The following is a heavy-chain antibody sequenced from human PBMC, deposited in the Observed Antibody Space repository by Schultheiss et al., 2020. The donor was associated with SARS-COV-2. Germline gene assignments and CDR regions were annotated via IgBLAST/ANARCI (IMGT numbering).Heavy chain of an antibody. CDR2: INPNSGAT. V-gene: IGHV1-2*04. CDR1: GGTFSSYA. J-gene: IGHJ3*02. Sequence: ASVKVSCKASGGTFSSYAISWVRQAPGQGLEWMGWINPNSGATNYAQKFQGWVTMTRDTSISTAYMEVGRLRSDDTAIYYCARDNASGGTGDAFDIWGQGTMVTVSS. CDR3: ARDNASGGTGDAFDI. D-gene: IGHD1-1*01.